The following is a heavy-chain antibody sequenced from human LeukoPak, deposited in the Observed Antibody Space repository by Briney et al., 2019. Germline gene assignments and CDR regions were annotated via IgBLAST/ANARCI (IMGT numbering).Heavy chain of an antibody. CDR1: GGSISGHY. Sequence: PSETLSLTCSVSGGSISGHYWSWIRQPPGKGLEWIGSIYYTGSSYYNPSLKSRVTISVDTSKNQFSLKLSSVTAADTAVYYCARGRDGYNFDAFDIWGQGTMVTVSS. D-gene: IGHD5-24*01. CDR2: IYYTGSS. CDR3: ARGRDGYNFDAFDI. J-gene: IGHJ3*02. V-gene: IGHV4-59*05.